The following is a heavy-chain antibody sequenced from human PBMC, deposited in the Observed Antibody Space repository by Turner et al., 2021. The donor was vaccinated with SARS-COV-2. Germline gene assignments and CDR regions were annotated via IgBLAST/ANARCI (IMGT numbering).Heavy chain of an antibody. D-gene: IGHD3-22*01. Sequence: QLQLQESGPGLVKPSETLSLTCTVAGGSISTYYWSWIRQPPGKGLECIGYIYYNGSTNYNPSLKSRVTISVDTSKNQFSLKLSSVTAADTAVYYCARRGAYTSGYPLWGQGTLVTVSS. V-gene: IGHV4-59*08. CDR2: IYYNGST. J-gene: IGHJ4*02. CDR3: ARRGAYTSGYPL. CDR1: GGSISTYY.